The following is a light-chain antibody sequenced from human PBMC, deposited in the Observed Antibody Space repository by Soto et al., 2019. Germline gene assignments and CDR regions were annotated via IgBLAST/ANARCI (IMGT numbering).Light chain of an antibody. CDR1: SSDVGGYNY. V-gene: IGLV2-14*01. J-gene: IGLJ2*01. Sequence: QSALTQPASVSGSPGQSITISCTGTSSDVGGYNYVSWYQQHPGKAPKLMIYEVSNRPSGVSNRFSGSKSGNTASLTISRPQAEDEADYYCSSYTSSSTVVFGGGTKLTVL. CDR3: SSYTSSSTVV. CDR2: EVS.